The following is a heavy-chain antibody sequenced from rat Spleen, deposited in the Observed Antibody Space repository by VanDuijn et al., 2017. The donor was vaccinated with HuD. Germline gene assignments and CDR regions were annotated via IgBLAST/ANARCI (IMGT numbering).Heavy chain of an antibody. CDR1: GFTFSGYW. Sequence: EVQLVETGGDLVQPGRSLKLSCVASGFTFSGYWMYWLRQAPGKGLEWISSINTDGDSTFYPDSVKGRFTISRHNAENTVYLQMDSLRSEDTATYYCARHGTINTMVRYYFDYWGQGDMVTVSS. CDR3: ARHGTINTMVRYYFDY. V-gene: IGHV5-58*01. D-gene: IGHD1-1*01. CDR2: INTDGDST. J-gene: IGHJ2*01.